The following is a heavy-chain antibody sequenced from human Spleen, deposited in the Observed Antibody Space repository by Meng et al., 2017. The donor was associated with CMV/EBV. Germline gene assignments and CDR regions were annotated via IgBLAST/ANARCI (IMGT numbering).Heavy chain of an antibody. CDR1: GGSMSSGNYY. V-gene: IGHV4-30-4*01. CDR3: ARDPQYYGESWFDP. D-gene: IGHD4-17*01. CDR2: IHHSGSA. Sequence: QLQGSGPGLVKPSETLSLTCTVSGGSMSSGNYYWSWIRQPPGKGLEWIGYIHHSGSAYYNPSLKSRVSISVDTSKNQFSLNLNSMTAADTAVYYCARDPQYYGESWFDPWGQGTLVTVSS. J-gene: IGHJ5*02.